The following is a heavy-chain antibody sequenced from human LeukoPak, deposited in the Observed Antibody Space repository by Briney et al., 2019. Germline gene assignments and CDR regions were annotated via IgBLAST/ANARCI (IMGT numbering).Heavy chain of an antibody. Sequence: ASVKVSCKASGYTFTGYYMHWVRQAPGQGLEWMGWINPNSGGTNYAQKFQGRVTMTRNTSISTAYMELSSLRSEDTAVYYCARVGGYSSSWYVYVAFDIWGQGTMVTVSS. J-gene: IGHJ3*02. CDR1: GYTFTGYY. V-gene: IGHV1-2*02. CDR3: ARVGGYSSSWYVYVAFDI. CDR2: INPNSGGT. D-gene: IGHD6-13*01.